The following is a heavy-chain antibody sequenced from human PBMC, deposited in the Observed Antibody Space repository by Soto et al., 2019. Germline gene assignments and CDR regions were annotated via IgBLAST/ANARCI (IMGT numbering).Heavy chain of an antibody. CDR2: ISAYNGNT. Sequence: ASVKVSCKASGYTFTSYGISWVRQAPGQGLEWMGWISAYNGNTNYAQKLRGRVTMTTDTSTSTAYMELRSLRSDDTAVYYCARYSSSWYWFDPWGQGTLVTVSS. V-gene: IGHV1-18*01. CDR3: ARYSSSWYWFDP. CDR1: GYTFTSYG. D-gene: IGHD6-13*01. J-gene: IGHJ5*02.